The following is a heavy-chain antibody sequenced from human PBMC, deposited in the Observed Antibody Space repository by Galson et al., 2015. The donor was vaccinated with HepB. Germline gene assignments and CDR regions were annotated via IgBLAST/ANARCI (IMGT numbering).Heavy chain of an antibody. CDR2: ISYDGINK. J-gene: IGHJ4*02. Sequence: SLRLSCAASGFTFSSNGMHWVRQAPGKGLEWVAVISYDGINKYYADSVKGRFTISRDNSKNTLYLQMNSLRAEVTAVYYCAKDYTLVRGFIKYYFDYWGQGTLVTVSS. CDR3: AKDYTLVRGFIKYYFDY. V-gene: IGHV3-30*18. CDR1: GFTFSSNG. D-gene: IGHD3-10*01.